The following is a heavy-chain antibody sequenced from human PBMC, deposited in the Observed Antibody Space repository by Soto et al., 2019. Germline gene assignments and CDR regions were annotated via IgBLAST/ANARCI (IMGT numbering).Heavy chain of an antibody. J-gene: IGHJ4*02. D-gene: IGHD6-13*01. Sequence: PSDTLSLTCAVYGGSFSGYYWSWIRQPPGKGLEWIGEINHSGSTNYNPSLKSRVTISVDTSKNQFSLKLSSVTAADTAVYYCARRRYWEQQAIDYWGQGTLVNVSS. CDR3: ARRRYWEQQAIDY. CDR2: INHSGST. CDR1: GGSFSGYY. V-gene: IGHV4-34*01.